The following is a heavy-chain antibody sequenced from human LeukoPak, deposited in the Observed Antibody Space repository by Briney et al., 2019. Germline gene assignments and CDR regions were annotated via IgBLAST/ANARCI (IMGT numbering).Heavy chain of an antibody. CDR3: AGVDPDSSSTLVVFDY. CDR2: IYYSGST. CDR1: GGSISSYY. Sequence: SETLSLTCTVSGGSISSYYWSWIRQPPGKGLEWIGYIYYSGSTNYNPSLKSRVTISVDTSKNQFSLKLSSVTAADTAVYYCAGVDPDSSSTLVVFDYWGQGTLVTVSS. V-gene: IGHV4-59*01. J-gene: IGHJ4*02. D-gene: IGHD6-6*01.